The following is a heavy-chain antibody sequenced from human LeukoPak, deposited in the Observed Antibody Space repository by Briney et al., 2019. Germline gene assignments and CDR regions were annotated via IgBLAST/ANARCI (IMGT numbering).Heavy chain of an antibody. D-gene: IGHD6-13*01. CDR2: IYYSGST. Sequence: SETLSLTCTVSGGSISSSSYYWGWIRQPPGKGLGWIGSIYYSGSTYYNPSLKSRVTISVDTSKNQFSLKLSSVTAAGTAVYYCARLGRTAGIYYFDYWGQGTLVTVSS. CDR1: GGSISSSSYY. CDR3: ARLGRTAGIYYFDY. V-gene: IGHV4-39*07. J-gene: IGHJ4*02.